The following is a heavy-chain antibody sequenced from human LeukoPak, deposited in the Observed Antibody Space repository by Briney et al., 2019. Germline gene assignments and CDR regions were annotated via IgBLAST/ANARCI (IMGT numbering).Heavy chain of an antibody. Sequence: GGSLRLSCAASGXTFTGYAVTWVRQAPGKGLEWVSYISGSGSALYYADSVKGRFTISRDNAKNSLFLQMNSLRDEDTAVYYCARDMEYYYDSSGYASFDSWGQGTLVTVSS. D-gene: IGHD3-22*01. CDR1: GXTFTGYA. CDR3: ARDMEYYYDSSGYASFDS. CDR2: ISGSGSAL. J-gene: IGHJ4*02. V-gene: IGHV3-48*02.